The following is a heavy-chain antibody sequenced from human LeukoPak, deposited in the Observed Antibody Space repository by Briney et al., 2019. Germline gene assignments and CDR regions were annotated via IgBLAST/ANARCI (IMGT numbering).Heavy chain of an antibody. J-gene: IGHJ4*02. CDR3: ARVDPNRHDY. CDR2: IYYSETT. Sequence: SETLSLTCTVSGGSISSGGYFWSWIRQHPGQGLEWIGYIYYSETTYYNPSLKSRVIISVDTSKNQFSLKLSSVTAADTAVYYCARVDPNRHDYWGQGTLVTVSS. D-gene: IGHD1-14*01. V-gene: IGHV4-31*03. CDR1: GGSISSGGYF.